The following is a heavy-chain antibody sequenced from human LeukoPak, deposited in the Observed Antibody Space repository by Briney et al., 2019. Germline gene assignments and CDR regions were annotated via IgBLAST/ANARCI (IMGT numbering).Heavy chain of an antibody. CDR2: ISSSGSTI. CDR1: GFTFSDYY. J-gene: IGHJ6*02. D-gene: IGHD1-26*01. V-gene: IGHV3-11*01. CDR3: ARDKYYARASYGMDV. Sequence: GRSLRLSCAASGFTFSDYYMSWIPQAPGKGLEWVSYISSSGSTIYYADSVKGRFTISRDNAKNSLYLQMNSLRAEDTAVYYCARDKYYARASYGMDVWGQGTTVTVSS.